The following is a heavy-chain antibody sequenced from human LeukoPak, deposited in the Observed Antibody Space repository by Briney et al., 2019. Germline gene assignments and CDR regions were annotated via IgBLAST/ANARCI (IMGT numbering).Heavy chain of an antibody. J-gene: IGHJ6*02. V-gene: IGHV1-2*02. D-gene: IGHD6-6*01. Sequence: ASVKVSCKASGYTFTGYYMHWVRQAPGQGLEWMGWINPNSGGTNYAQKFQGRVTMTRDTSISTAYMELSRLRSDDTAVYYCATSSARSPYYYGMDVWGQGTTVTVSS. CDR2: INPNSGGT. CDR1: GYTFTGYY. CDR3: ATSSARSPYYYGMDV.